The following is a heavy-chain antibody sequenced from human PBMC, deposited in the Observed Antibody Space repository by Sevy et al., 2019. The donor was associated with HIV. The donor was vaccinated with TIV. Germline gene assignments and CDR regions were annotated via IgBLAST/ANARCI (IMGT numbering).Heavy chain of an antibody. CDR3: TRGPSGFSGSDLAY. D-gene: IGHD3-22*01. V-gene: IGHV1-2*02. CDR2: INPNSGGT. CDR1: GYTFTGYY. J-gene: IGHJ4*02. Sequence: ASVKVSCKASGYTFTGYYMHWVRQAPELGLEWMGWINPNSGGTKYAQKFQGRVTMTRDTSISTAYMELSRLKSDDTAVYYCTRGPSGFSGSDLAYWGQGTLVTVSS.